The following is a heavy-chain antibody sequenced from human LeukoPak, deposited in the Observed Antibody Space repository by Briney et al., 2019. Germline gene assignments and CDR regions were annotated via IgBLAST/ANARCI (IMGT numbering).Heavy chain of an antibody. CDR3: ASTFPGSSGWPSNFDY. CDR1: GFTVSSNY. Sequence: PGGSLRLSCAASGFTVSSNYMSWVRQAPGKGQEWVSVIYSGGSTYYADSVKGRFTISRDNSKNTLYLQMNSLRAEDTAVYYCASTFPGSSGWPSNFDYWGQGTLVTVSS. V-gene: IGHV3-53*01. CDR2: IYSGGST. D-gene: IGHD6-19*01. J-gene: IGHJ4*02.